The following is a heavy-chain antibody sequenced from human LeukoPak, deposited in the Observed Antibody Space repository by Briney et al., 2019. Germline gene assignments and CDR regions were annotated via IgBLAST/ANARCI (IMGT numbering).Heavy chain of an antibody. CDR1: GDFISSYY. V-gene: IGHV4-59*01. D-gene: IGHD2-2*01. Sequence: SETLSLTCTVSGDFISSYYWSWIRQPPGKGLEWIGYSYYSGSTNYNPSLKSRVTISVDTSKNQFSLKLSSVSAADTAVYYCARNLGYCSSTSCSARFDPWGQGTLVTVSS. CDR2: SYYSGST. J-gene: IGHJ5*02. CDR3: ARNLGYCSSTSCSARFDP.